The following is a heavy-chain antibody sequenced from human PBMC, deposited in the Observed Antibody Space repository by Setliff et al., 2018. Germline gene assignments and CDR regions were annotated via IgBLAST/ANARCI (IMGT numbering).Heavy chain of an antibody. CDR2: IYHSGSS. D-gene: IGHD3-10*01. CDR1: GGSISSMSYY. CDR3: ARVDFTMLQGVLGQ. Sequence: LSLTCTVSGGSISSMSYYWGWIRQPPGKGLEWIGSIYHSGSSYYNSSLRSRVTISIDTSKNQFSLRLTSVTAADTAVYYCARVDFTMLQGVLGQWGQGTLVTVSS. V-gene: IGHV4-39*07. J-gene: IGHJ1*01.